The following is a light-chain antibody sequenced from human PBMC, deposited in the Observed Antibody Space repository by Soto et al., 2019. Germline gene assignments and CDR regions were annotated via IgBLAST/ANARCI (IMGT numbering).Light chain of an antibody. CDR2: GAS. CDR1: QSVGKS. Sequence: VVLTQSPGTLSVSPGEGVTLSCRASQSVGKSMAWYQQKPGQAPRLLIFGASTRVTGIPARFSGSGSGTEFTLTITSLQSDDFAVYYCQQYNNWPEYTFGPGTKLEIK. V-gene: IGKV3-15*01. J-gene: IGKJ2*01. CDR3: QQYNNWPEYT.